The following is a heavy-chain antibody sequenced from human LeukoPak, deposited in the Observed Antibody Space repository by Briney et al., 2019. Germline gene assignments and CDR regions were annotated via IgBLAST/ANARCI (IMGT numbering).Heavy chain of an antibody. D-gene: IGHD2-15*01. CDR2: ISYDGSTK. CDR1: GFTFSTYA. Sequence: PGRSLRLSCAASGFTFSTYAIHWVRQAPGKGPEWLAVISYDGSTKYYADSAKGRFTISRDNSKNTMYLQMDSLRPEDTAVFYCAKAYCTGGSCYGRYYYGMDVWGQGTTVTVSS. V-gene: IGHV3-30*18. J-gene: IGHJ6*02. CDR3: AKAYCTGGSCYGRYYYGMDV.